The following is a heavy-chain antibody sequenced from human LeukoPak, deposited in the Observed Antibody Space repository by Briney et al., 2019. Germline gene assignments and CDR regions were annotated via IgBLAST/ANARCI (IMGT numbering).Heavy chain of an antibody. CDR1: GFTFSSYS. CDR3: TGGSDKVLSGEYCYYMDV. V-gene: IGHV3-21*01. Sequence: PGGSLRLSCAASGFTFSSYSMNWVRQAPGKGLEWVSSISSSSSYIYYADSVKGRFTISRDNAKNSLYLQMHSLRAEDTAVYYCTGGSDKVLSGEYCYYMDVWGKGTTVTVSS. D-gene: IGHD2/OR15-2a*01. J-gene: IGHJ6*03. CDR2: ISSSSSYI.